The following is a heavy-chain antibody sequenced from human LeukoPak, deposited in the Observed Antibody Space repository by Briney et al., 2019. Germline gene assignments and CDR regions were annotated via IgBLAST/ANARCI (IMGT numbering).Heavy chain of an antibody. Sequence: KTGGSLRLSCAASGFTFSDSYMSWIRHTPGKGLEWLSYISSSSSDTNYADSVKGRFTISRDNAKNSLYLQMNSLRAEDTAVYYCARGSCTIELGDDYWGQGTLVTVSS. CDR2: ISSSSSDT. V-gene: IGHV3-11*06. D-gene: IGHD5-24*01. J-gene: IGHJ4*02. CDR1: GFTFSDSY. CDR3: ARGSCTIELGDDY.